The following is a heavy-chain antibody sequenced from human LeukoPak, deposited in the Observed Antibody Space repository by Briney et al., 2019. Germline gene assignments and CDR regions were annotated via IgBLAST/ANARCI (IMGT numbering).Heavy chain of an antibody. D-gene: IGHD3-3*01. Sequence: ASVKVSCKASGYTFTSYGISGVRQAPGQGLEWMGWISAYNGNTNYAQKLQGRVTMTTDTSTSTAYMEMRSLRSDDTAVYYCARVGGEIFGVVQGYDYWGQGTLVTVSS. CDR1: GYTFTSYG. J-gene: IGHJ4*02. CDR2: ISAYNGNT. V-gene: IGHV1-18*01. CDR3: ARVGGEIFGVVQGYDY.